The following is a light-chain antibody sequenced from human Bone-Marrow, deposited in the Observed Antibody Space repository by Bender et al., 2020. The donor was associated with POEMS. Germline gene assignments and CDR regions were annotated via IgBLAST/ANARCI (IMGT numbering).Light chain of an antibody. CDR3: ATWDDSLNGWM. V-gene: IGLV1-44*01. CDR2: NNS. CDR1: SSKFGSYP. J-gene: IGLJ3*02. Sequence: QSVLTQPPSASGTPGQRVTISCSGSSSKFGSYPVNWYQQLPGAAPKLVIFNNSQRPSGVPDRFSGSNSGTSASLAISGLLSDDEAEFYCATWDDSLNGWMFGGGTKLTVL.